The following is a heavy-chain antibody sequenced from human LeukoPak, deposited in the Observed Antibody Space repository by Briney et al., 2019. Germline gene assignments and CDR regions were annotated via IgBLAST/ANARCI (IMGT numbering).Heavy chain of an antibody. D-gene: IGHD2-15*01. Sequence: HTGGSLRLSCAASGFTVSNNYMSWVRQAPGKGLEWVSIIYSGGSTNYADSVRGRFTISRDNSENTLHLQMNRLRAEDTAVYYCARDGADRCSGGSCYYDYYGMDVRGQGTSVTVSS. CDR1: GFTVSNNY. V-gene: IGHV3-66*01. CDR3: ARDGADRCSGGSCYYDYYGMDV. J-gene: IGHJ6*02. CDR2: IYSGGST.